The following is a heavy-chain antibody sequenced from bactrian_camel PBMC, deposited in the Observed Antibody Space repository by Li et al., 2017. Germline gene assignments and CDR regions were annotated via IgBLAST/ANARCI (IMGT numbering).Heavy chain of an antibody. CDR1: INMSRAC. Sequence: VQLVESGGGSVQAGGSLRLSCVTSINMSRACMGWLRQAPGNQREGVASIDSDGTTHYVTSVKGRFTISKENAKNTLYLQMNSLKVEDTATYFCAAESSCDLLGTPLARNWGQGTQVTVS. V-gene: IGHV3S53*01. CDR3: AAESSCDLLGTPLARN. CDR2: IDSDGTT. D-gene: IGHD6*01. J-gene: IGHJ4*01.